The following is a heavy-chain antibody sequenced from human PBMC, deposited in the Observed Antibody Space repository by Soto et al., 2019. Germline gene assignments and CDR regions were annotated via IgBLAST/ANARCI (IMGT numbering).Heavy chain of an antibody. CDR1: GGSFSGYY. Sequence: SETLSLTCAVYGGSFSGYYWSWIRQPPGKGLEWIGEINHSGSTNYNPSLKSRVTISVDTSKNQFSLKLSSVTAADTAVYYCARGIRNCSSTSCYYPGNWFDPWGQGTLVTVSS. CDR3: ARGIRNCSSTSCYYPGNWFDP. J-gene: IGHJ5*02. D-gene: IGHD2-2*01. CDR2: INHSGST. V-gene: IGHV4-34*01.